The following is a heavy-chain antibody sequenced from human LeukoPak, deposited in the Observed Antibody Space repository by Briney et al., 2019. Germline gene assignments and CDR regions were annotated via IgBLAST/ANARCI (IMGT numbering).Heavy chain of an antibody. Sequence: SETLSLTCTVSGGSISSSSYYWGWIRQPPGRGLEWIGSIYYSGSTYYNPSLKSRVTISVDTSKNQFSLKLSSVTAADTAVYYCASRRTYYYDSSGYKKIDYWGQGTLVTVSS. CDR2: IYYSGST. CDR1: GGSISSSSYY. CDR3: ASRRTYYYDSSGYKKIDY. J-gene: IGHJ4*02. D-gene: IGHD3-22*01. V-gene: IGHV4-39*01.